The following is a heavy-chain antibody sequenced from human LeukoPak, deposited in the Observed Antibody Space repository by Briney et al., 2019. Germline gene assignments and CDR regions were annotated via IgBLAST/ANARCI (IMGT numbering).Heavy chain of an antibody. V-gene: IGHV3-66*01. D-gene: IGHD2-2*01. J-gene: IGHJ3*02. Sequence: PGGSLRLSCAASGFTVSSNYMSWVRQAPGKGLEWVSVIYSGGSTYYADSVKGRFTISRDNSKNTLYLQMNSLRAEDTAVYYCARYCSTTSCESPDAFDIWGHGTMVTVSS. CDR1: GFTVSSNY. CDR2: IYSGGST. CDR3: ARYCSTTSCESPDAFDI.